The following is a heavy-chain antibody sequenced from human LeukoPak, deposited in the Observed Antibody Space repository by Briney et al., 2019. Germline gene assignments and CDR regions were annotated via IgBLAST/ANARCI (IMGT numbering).Heavy chain of an antibody. V-gene: IGHV4-34*01. CDR3: ARGLGDYAVRHFDY. J-gene: IGHJ4*02. Sequence: SETLSLTCAVYGGSFSGYYWSWIRQPPGKGLEWIGEINHSGSTNYNPSLKSRVTISVDTSKNQFSLKLSSVTAADTAVYYCARGLGDYAVRHFDYWGQGTLVTVSS. CDR1: GGSFSGYY. D-gene: IGHD4-17*01. CDR2: INHSGST.